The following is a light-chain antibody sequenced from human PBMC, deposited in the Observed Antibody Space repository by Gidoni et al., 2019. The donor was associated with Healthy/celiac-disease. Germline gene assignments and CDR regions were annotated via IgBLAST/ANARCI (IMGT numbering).Light chain of an antibody. V-gene: IGLV1-44*01. J-gene: IGLJ3*02. Sequence: QSVLTQPPSASGTPGQRVTISCSGSSSNIGSNTVNWYQQLPGTAPKLLIYSNHQRPSGVPDRFSCSKSGTSASLAISGLQSEDEADYYCAAWDDSLNGPVFGGGTKLTVL. CDR3: AAWDDSLNGPV. CDR1: SSNIGSNT. CDR2: SNH.